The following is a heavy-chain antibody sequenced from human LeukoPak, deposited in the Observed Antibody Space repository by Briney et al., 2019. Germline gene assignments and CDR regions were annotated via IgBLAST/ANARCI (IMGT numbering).Heavy chain of an antibody. D-gene: IGHD3-3*01. Sequence: GGSLRLSCTASGFTVSNIYMSWVRQAPGKGLEWVSVIYSGGSTYYADSVKGRFTISRDNSKNTLYLQMNSLRAEDTAVYYCAKGDDFWSGYEYYYYMDVWGKGTTVTVSS. J-gene: IGHJ6*03. V-gene: IGHV3-53*01. CDR1: GFTVSNIY. CDR2: IYSGGST. CDR3: AKGDDFWSGYEYYYYMDV.